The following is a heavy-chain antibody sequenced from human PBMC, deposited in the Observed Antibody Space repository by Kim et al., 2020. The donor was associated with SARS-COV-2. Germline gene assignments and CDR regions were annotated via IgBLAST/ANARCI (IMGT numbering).Heavy chain of an antibody. V-gene: IGHV3-21*01. Sequence: GGSLRLSCAASGFTFSSYSMNWVRQAPGKGLEWVSSISSSSSYIYYADSVKGRFTISRDNAKNSLYLQMNSLRAEDTAVYYCARDDYDFWSGYYGSRGYFDYWGQGTLVTVSS. D-gene: IGHD3-3*01. J-gene: IGHJ4*02. CDR2: ISSSSSYI. CDR1: GFTFSSYS. CDR3: ARDDYDFWSGYYGSRGYFDY.